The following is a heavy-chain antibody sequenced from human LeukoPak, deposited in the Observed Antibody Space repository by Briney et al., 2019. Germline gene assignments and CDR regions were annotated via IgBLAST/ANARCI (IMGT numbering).Heavy chain of an antibody. D-gene: IGHD6-19*01. V-gene: IGHV4-39*07. Sequence: PSGTLSLTCAVSGGSISSNNYYWGWIRQPPGKGLEWIGNIYTSGSTYYSPSLKSRVIISLDTSESQFSLTLSSVTAADTAVYYCAKVSILGSGWYRSSGPLDPWGQGTLVTVSS. CDR1: GGSISSNNYY. J-gene: IGHJ5*02. CDR2: IYTSGST. CDR3: AKVSILGSGWYRSSGPLDP.